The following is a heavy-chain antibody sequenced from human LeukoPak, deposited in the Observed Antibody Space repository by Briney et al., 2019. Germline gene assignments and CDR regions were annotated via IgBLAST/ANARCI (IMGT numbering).Heavy chain of an antibody. CDR3: AREIGSGNDAFDI. V-gene: IGHV4-34*01. D-gene: IGHD3-10*01. J-gene: IGHJ3*02. Sequence: SETLSLTCAVYGGSFSNYYWSWIRQPPGKGLEWIGEINHSGSTNCNPSLKSRVTISVDTSKNQLSLKLSSVTAADTAVYYCAREIGSGNDAFDIWGQGTMVTVSS. CDR2: INHSGST. CDR1: GGSFSNYY.